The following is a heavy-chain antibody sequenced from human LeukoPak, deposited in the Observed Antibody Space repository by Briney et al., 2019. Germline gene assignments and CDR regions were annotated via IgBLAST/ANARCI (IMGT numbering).Heavy chain of an antibody. V-gene: IGHV3-23*01. Sequence: GGSLRLSCAASGFTFSSYAMSWVRQAPGKGLEWVSDISGSGISTYYADSVKGRFTISRDNSKNTLYLQMNSLRAEDTAVYFCAKDWAFKANPYYFDYWGQGTLVTVSS. J-gene: IGHJ4*02. D-gene: IGHD3-3*02. CDR2: ISGSGIST. CDR1: GFTFSSYA. CDR3: AKDWAFKANPYYFDY.